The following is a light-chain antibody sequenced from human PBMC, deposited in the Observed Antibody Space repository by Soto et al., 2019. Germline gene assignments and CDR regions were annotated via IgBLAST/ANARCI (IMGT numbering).Light chain of an antibody. J-gene: IGKJ1*01. V-gene: IGKV3-20*01. CDR2: GAS. CDR1: QSVSSSY. Sequence: EIVLTQSPGTLSLSPGERATLSCRTSQSVSSSYLAWYQQKPGQAPRLLIYGASSRATGIPDRFSGSGSGTDFTLTISRLEPEDFAVYSCQQYGRSWWTFGQGTKVEIK. CDR3: QQYGRSWWT.